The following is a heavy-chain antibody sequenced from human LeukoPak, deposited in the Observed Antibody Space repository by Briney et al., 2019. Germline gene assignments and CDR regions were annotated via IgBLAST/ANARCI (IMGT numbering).Heavy chain of an antibody. CDR1: GGSISSGDYY. V-gene: IGHV4-30-4*08. CDR2: IYYSGST. D-gene: IGHD1-26*01. Sequence: SETLSLTCTVSGGSISSGDYYWSWTRQPPGKGLEWIGYIYYSGSTYYNPSLKSRVTISVDTSKNQFSLKLSSVTAADTAVYYCARAPATTNWFDPWGQGTLVTVSS. J-gene: IGHJ5*02. CDR3: ARAPATTNWFDP.